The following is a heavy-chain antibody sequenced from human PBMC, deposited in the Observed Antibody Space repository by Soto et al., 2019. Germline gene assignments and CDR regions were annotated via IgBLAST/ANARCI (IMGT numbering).Heavy chain of an antibody. J-gene: IGHJ5*02. CDR3: ASHRWFDP. CDR2: IYYSGST. CDR1: GGSISSYY. Sequence: SETLSLTCTVSGGSISSYYWSWIRQPPGKGLEWIGYIYYSGSTNYNPSLKSRVTISVDTSKNQFSLKLSSVTAADTAVYYCASHRWFDPWGQGTLVTVSS. V-gene: IGHV4-59*08.